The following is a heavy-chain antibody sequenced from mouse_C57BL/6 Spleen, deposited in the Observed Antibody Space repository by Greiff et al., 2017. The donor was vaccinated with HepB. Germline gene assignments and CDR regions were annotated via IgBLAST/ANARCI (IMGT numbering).Heavy chain of an antibody. Sequence: QVQLQQSGAELVRPGASVTLSCKASGYTFTDYEMHWVKQTPVHGLEWIGAIDPETGGTAYNQKFKGKAIPTADKSSSTAYMELRSLTSEDSAVYYCTYYGRKYYFDYWGQGTTLTVSS. CDR3: TYYGRKYYFDY. CDR1: GYTFTDYE. CDR2: IDPETGGT. D-gene: IGHD1-1*01. V-gene: IGHV1-15*01. J-gene: IGHJ2*01.